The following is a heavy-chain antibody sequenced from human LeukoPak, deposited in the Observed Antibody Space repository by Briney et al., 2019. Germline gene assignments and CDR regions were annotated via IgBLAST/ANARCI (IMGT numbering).Heavy chain of an antibody. J-gene: IGHJ6*03. Sequence: GASVKVSCKASGGTFSSYAISWVRQAPGQGLEWMGGIIPIFGTANYAQKFQGRVTITADKSTSTAYMELRSLRSDDTAVFYCARVGYYYYYMDVWGKGTTVTVSS. CDR3: ARVGYYYYYMDV. CDR2: IIPIFGTA. D-gene: IGHD3-16*01. CDR1: GGTFSSYA. V-gene: IGHV1-69*06.